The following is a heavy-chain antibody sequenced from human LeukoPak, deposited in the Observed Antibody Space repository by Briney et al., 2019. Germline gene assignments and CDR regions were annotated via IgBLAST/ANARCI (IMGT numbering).Heavy chain of an antibody. Sequence: PSETLSLTCTVSGGSINNYYWSWIRQPAGKGLEWIGRIYTRGSTNYNPSLKSRVTMSVDTSKNQFSLKLSSVTAADTAVYYCAGVYSSPSYNSYMDVWGKGTRVTVSS. J-gene: IGHJ6*03. D-gene: IGHD6-19*01. CDR3: AGVYSSPSYNSYMDV. CDR1: GGSINNYY. V-gene: IGHV4-4*07. CDR2: IYTRGST.